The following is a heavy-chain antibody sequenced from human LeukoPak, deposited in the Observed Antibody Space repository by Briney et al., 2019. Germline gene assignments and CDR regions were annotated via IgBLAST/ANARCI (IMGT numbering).Heavy chain of an antibody. CDR1: GFTFSNFE. D-gene: IGHD1-1*01. V-gene: IGHV3-48*03. Sequence: GGSLRLSCAASGFTFSNFEMNWVRQAPGKGLEWISYISSRSSTIFYADSVKGRFTISRDNAKNSLYLQMNNLRAEDTAIYYCARDRDTTFLRADYWGQGTLVSVSS. CDR2: ISSRSSTI. CDR3: ARDRDTTFLRADY. J-gene: IGHJ4*02.